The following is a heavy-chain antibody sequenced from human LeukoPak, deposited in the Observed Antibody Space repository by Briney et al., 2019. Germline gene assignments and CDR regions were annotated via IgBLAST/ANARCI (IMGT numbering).Heavy chain of an antibody. Sequence: GGSLRLSCAASGFTFSSYWMSWVRQAPGKGLEWVANIKKDGSEKYYVDSVKGRFTISRDNAKNSLYLQMNSLRAEDTAVYYCAKGGYSIAAYYYYYYMDVWGKGTTVTVSS. CDR1: GFTFSSYW. CDR3: AKGGYSIAAYYYYYYMDV. D-gene: IGHD6-25*01. V-gene: IGHV3-7*03. CDR2: IKKDGSEK. J-gene: IGHJ6*03.